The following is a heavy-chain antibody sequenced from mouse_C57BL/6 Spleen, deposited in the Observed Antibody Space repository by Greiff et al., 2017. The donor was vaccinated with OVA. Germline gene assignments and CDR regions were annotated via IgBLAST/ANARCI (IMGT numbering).Heavy chain of an antibody. J-gene: IGHJ2*01. CDR2: IHPSSGST. Sequence: QVQLQQPGAELVKPGASVKLSCKASGYTFTSYWMHWVKQRPGQGLEWIGMIHPSSGSTNYNEKFKSKATLTVDKSSSTAYMQLSSLTSEDSAVYYCARPPYCYGSGYGYFDYWGQGTTLTVSS. CDR3: ARPPYCYGSGYGYFDY. D-gene: IGHD1-1*01. V-gene: IGHV1-64*01. CDR1: GYTFTSYW.